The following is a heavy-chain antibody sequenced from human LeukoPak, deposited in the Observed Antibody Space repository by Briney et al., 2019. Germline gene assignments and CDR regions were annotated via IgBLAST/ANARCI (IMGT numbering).Heavy chain of an antibody. J-gene: IGHJ4*02. Sequence: GRSLRLSCAASGFTFSSYAMHWVRQAPGKGLEWVAVISYDGSNKYYANSVKGRFTISRDNSKNTLYLQMNSLRAEDTAVYYCARDDYWGQGTLVTVSS. V-gene: IGHV3-30*04. CDR3: ARDDY. CDR2: ISYDGSNK. CDR1: GFTFSSYA.